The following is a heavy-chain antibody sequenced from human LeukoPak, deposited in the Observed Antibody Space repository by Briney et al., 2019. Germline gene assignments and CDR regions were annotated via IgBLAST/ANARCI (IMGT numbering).Heavy chain of an antibody. CDR2: ISGSGGST. D-gene: IGHD2-2*01. CDR1: GFTFSSYS. J-gene: IGHJ4*02. V-gene: IGHV3-23*01. Sequence: GGSLRLSCAASGFTFSSYSMNWVRQAPGKGLEWVSAISGSGGSTYYADSVKGRFTISRDNSKNTLYLQMNSLRAEDTAVYYCANGEIVPAAAMPFDYWGQGILVTVSP. CDR3: ANGEIVPAAAMPFDY.